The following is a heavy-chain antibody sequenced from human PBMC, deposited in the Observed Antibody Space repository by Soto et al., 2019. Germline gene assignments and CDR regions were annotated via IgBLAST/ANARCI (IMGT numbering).Heavy chain of an antibody. D-gene: IGHD3-10*01. CDR2: ISSSSSTI. CDR3: ARDRERLLWFGEFDY. J-gene: IGHJ4*02. CDR1: GFTFSSYS. V-gene: IGHV3-48*01. Sequence: EVQLVESGGGLVQPGGSLRLSCAASGFTFSSYSMTWVRQAPGKGLEWVSYISSSSSTIYYADSVKGRFTISRDNAKNSLYLQMNRLRAEDTAVYYCARDRERLLWFGEFDYWGQGTLVTVSS.